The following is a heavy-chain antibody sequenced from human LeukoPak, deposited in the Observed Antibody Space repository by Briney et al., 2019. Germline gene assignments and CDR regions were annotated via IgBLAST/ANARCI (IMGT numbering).Heavy chain of an antibody. J-gene: IGHJ4*02. CDR1: RFTFSIDS. Sequence: GGSQGVLCASSRFTFSIDSMYWGRQAPGERLEWGYSFRRSSSYIYCPDSVKVSWTRSRDNATISLHLQMNSLRAEDTAVYDCARDPRLVGVTPFDYWGQGTLITVSS. D-gene: IGHD1-26*01. CDR2: FRRSSSYI. V-gene: IGHV3-21*01. CDR3: ARDPRLVGVTPFDY.